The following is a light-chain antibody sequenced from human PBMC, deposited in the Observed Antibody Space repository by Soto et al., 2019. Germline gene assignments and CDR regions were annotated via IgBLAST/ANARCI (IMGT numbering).Light chain of an antibody. V-gene: IGKV1-9*01. Sequence: DIQLTQSPSFVSASVGDGVTITCRASQDIYTYLAWYQQKPGKAPNLLFYSASTLKSCVPSRFSGSGSGTEFSLTISTLQPEDFATYYCQQLHSYPLTFGGGTEVEI. CDR1: QDIYTY. J-gene: IGKJ4*01. CDR3: QQLHSYPLT. CDR2: SAS.